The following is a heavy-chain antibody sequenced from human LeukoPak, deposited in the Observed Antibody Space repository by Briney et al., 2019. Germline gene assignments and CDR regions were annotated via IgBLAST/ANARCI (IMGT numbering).Heavy chain of an antibody. D-gene: IGHD6-19*01. Sequence: PGGSLRLSCAASGFTFSSYSMNWVRQAPGKGLEWVSSISSSSSYIYYADSVKGRFTISRDNAKNSLYLQMNSLRAGDTAVYYCARVVYSSGGFDYWGQGTLVTVSS. V-gene: IGHV3-21*01. CDR2: ISSSSSYI. CDR1: GFTFSSYS. J-gene: IGHJ4*02. CDR3: ARVVYSSGGFDY.